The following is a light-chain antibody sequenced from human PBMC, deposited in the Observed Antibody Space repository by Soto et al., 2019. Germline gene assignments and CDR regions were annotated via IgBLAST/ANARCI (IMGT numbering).Light chain of an antibody. Sequence: EIVMTQSPAPASVSPGERCTLSCRASQTVSSNLAWYQQKPGQAPRLLIYGASTRATGFPARFSGSGSGTEFTLTISSLQSEDFAVYFCQQYHDWPLTFGQGTKVDIK. CDR3: QQYHDWPLT. V-gene: IGKV3D-15*01. CDR1: QTVSSN. CDR2: GAS. J-gene: IGKJ1*01.